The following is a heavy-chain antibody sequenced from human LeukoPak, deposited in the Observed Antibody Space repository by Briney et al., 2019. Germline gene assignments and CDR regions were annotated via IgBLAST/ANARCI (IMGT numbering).Heavy chain of an antibody. CDR3: AKVEQQWLVPSYYFDY. CDR1: GFTFSSYA. Sequence: PGGSLRLSCAASGFTFSSYAMSWVRQAPGKRLEWVSAISGSGGSTYYADSVKGRFTISRDNSKNTLYLQMNSLRAEDTAVYYCAKVEQQWLVPSYYFDYWGQGTLVTVSS. V-gene: IGHV3-23*01. D-gene: IGHD6-19*01. CDR2: ISGSGGST. J-gene: IGHJ4*02.